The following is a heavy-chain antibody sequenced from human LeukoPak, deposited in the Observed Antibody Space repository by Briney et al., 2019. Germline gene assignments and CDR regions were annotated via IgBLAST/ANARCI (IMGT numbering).Heavy chain of an antibody. V-gene: IGHV1-2*02. CDR1: GYTFSDYY. J-gene: IGHJ4*02. Sequence: ASVKVSCTASGYTFSDYYMHWVRQAPGQGLEWMGWINPNSGGTNYAQKFQGRVTMTRDTSISTAYMELNRLRSDDTALYYCARGEGYSGSYRADYWGQGTLVTVSS. D-gene: IGHD1-26*01. CDR3: ARGEGYSGSYRADY. CDR2: INPNSGGT.